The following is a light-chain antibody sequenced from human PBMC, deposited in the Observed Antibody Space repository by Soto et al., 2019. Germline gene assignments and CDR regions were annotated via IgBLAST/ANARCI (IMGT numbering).Light chain of an antibody. CDR2: EVT. V-gene: IGLV2-8*01. CDR1: SSDVGGYNY. J-gene: IGLJ1*01. CDR3: CSYVGSNNYV. Sequence: QSVLTQPPSASGSPGQSVAISCTGTSSDVGGYNYVSWYQQYPGKAPKLIMYEVTKRPSGVPDRFSGSKSGNTASLTVSGLQAEDEADYYCCSYVGSNNYVFGTRTKLTVL.